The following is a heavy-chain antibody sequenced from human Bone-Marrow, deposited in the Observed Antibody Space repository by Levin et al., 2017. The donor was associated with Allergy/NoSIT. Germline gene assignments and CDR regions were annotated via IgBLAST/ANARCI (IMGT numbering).Heavy chain of an antibody. V-gene: IGHV3-30*04. CDR3: AREQNWMGAFDY. CDR2: ISYDGSNK. J-gene: IGHJ4*02. Sequence: GGSLRLSCAASGFTFSSYAMHWVRQAPGKGLEWVAVISYDGSNKYYADSVKGRFTISRDNSKNTLYLQMNSLRAEDTAVYYCAREQNWMGAFDYWGQGTLVTVSS. CDR1: GFTFSSYA. D-gene: IGHD1-1*01.